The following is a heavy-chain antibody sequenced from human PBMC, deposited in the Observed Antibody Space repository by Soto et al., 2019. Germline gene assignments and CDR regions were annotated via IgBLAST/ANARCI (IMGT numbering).Heavy chain of an antibody. J-gene: IGHJ4*02. V-gene: IGHV1-18*01. D-gene: IGHD2-2*02. CDR1: GYIFTSYG. Sequence: QAHLVQSGPEVKKPGASVKVSCKGSGYIFTSYGIAWVRQAPGQGLEWMGWISAHNGNTEYAQKFQGRVTVTRDTSTSTDYLELRSLRSDDTALYYCARGIYGDYWGQGALVTVSS. CDR2: ISAHNGNT. CDR3: ARGIYGDY.